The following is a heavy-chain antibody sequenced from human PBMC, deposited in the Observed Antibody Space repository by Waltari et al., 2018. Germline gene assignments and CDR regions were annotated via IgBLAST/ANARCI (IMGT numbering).Heavy chain of an antibody. CDR2: IYHSGST. D-gene: IGHD3-10*01. Sequence: QVQLQESGPGLVKPSETLSLTCAVSGYSISSGYYWGWIRQPPGKGLEWIGSIYHSGSTYYNPSLKSRVTISVDTSKNQFSLKLSSVTAADTAVYYCARRPSRGYPIHFDYWGQGTLVTVSS. CDR3: ARRPSRGYPIHFDY. CDR1: GYSISSGYY. J-gene: IGHJ4*02. V-gene: IGHV4-38-2*01.